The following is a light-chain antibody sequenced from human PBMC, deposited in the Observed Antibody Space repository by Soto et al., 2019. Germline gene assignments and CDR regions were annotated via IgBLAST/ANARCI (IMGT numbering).Light chain of an antibody. J-gene: IGLJ3*02. CDR1: SRDVGAYNF. CDR3: SSYTTINNLWV. V-gene: IGLV2-14*03. CDR2: DIA. Sequence: QSALTQPACVSRSPGQSVTISCTGISRDVGAYNFVSWYQQHPGRAPQLIIFDIADRPSGVSSRFSGSRSGSTASLTISGLQAEDEADYYCSSYTTINNLWVFGGGTKLTVL.